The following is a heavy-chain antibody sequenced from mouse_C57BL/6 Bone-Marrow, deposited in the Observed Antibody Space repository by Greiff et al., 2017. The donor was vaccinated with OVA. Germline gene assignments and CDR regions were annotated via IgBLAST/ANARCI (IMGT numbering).Heavy chain of an antibody. Sequence: QVQLQQSGPGLVAPSQSLSITCTVSGFSLTSYAISWVRQPPGKGLEWLGVIWTGGGTNYNSALKSRLSISKDNSKSQVFLKINSLQTDDTARYYCARDHYYGSGYFDVWGTGTTVTVSS. D-gene: IGHD1-1*01. CDR3: ARDHYYGSGYFDV. CDR1: GFSLTSYA. CDR2: IWTGGGT. J-gene: IGHJ1*03. V-gene: IGHV2-9-1*01.